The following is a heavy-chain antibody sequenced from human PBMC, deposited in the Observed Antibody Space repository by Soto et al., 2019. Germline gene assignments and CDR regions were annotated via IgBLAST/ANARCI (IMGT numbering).Heavy chain of an antibody. Sequence: LPGAAVQLTFRDYGMHLVLNAPGKGLEWVSYISSSSSTIYYADSVKGRFTISRDNAKNSLCLQMNSLRDEDTAVYYCATDGTVTSPGGLGYWGQGPLVT. D-gene: IGHD4-4*01. CDR1: QLTFRDYG. CDR2: ISSSSSTI. J-gene: IGHJ4*02. V-gene: IGHV3-48*02. CDR3: ATDGTVTSPGGLGY.